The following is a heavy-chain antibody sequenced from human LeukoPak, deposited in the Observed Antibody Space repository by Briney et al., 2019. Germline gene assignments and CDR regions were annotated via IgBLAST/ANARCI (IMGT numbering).Heavy chain of an antibody. J-gene: IGHJ5*02. Sequence: SETLSLTCTVSGGSISSGDYYWSWIRQPPGKGLEWIGYIYYSGSTYYNPSLKSRVTISVDTSKNQFSLKLSSVTAADTAVYHCARALRSPETNWFDPWGQGTLVTVSS. CDR2: IYYSGST. V-gene: IGHV4-30-4*01. CDR3: ARALRSPETNWFDP. D-gene: IGHD1-14*01. CDR1: GGSISSGDYY.